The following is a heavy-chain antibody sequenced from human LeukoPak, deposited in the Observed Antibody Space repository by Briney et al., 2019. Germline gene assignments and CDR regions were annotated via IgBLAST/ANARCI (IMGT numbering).Heavy chain of an antibody. CDR2: FSSDGSST. CDR3: ARGVDY. CDR1: GFTFSSSA. V-gene: IGHV3-64*04. J-gene: IGHJ4*02. Sequence: GGSLRLSCSASGFTFSSSAMYWVRQAPGKGLEYVSAFSSDGSSTFYADSVKGRFTISRDNAKNSLYLQMNSLRAEDTAVYYCARGVDYWGQGTLVTVSS.